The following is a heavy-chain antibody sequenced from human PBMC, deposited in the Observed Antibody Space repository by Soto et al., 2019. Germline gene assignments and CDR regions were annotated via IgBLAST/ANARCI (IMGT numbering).Heavy chain of an antibody. Sequence: EVQVVESGGDLVQPGGSLRLSCAASGFTVRSSYMSWVRQAPGKGLEWVSSMYSGGTTYYADSVRGRFSISRDNSKNTLFLQMNSVRAEDTAVYYCAREMTAARGGSWGQGALVIVSS. D-gene: IGHD2-21*02. CDR1: GFTVRSSY. CDR2: MYSGGTT. V-gene: IGHV3-66*01. J-gene: IGHJ5*02. CDR3: AREMTAARGGS.